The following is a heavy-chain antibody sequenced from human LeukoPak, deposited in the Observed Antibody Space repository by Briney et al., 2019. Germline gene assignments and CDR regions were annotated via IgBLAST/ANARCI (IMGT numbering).Heavy chain of an antibody. V-gene: IGHV3-43*02. Sequence: GGSLRLSCAASGXTFDDYAMHWVRQAPGKGLEWVSLISGDGGSTYYADSVKGRFTISRDNSKNSLYLQMNSLRTEDTALYYCAKDTPAGYCTNGVCSDYWGQGALVTVSS. CDR1: GXTFDDYA. D-gene: IGHD2-8*01. CDR2: ISGDGGST. J-gene: IGHJ4*02. CDR3: AKDTPAGYCTNGVCSDY.